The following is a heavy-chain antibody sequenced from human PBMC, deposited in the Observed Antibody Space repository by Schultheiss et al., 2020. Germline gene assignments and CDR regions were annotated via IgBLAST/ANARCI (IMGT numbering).Heavy chain of an antibody. CDR2: ISGGST. V-gene: IGHV3-38-3*01. CDR3: TIFGVVIIYYYYYMDV. J-gene: IGHJ6*03. CDR1: GFTFSNAW. Sequence: GGSLRLSCAASGFTFSNAWMNWVRQAPGKGLEWVSSISGGSTYYADSRKGRFTISRDNSKNTLHLQMNSLRAEDTAVSGITIFGVVIIYYYYYMDVWGKGTTVTVSS. D-gene: IGHD3-3*01.